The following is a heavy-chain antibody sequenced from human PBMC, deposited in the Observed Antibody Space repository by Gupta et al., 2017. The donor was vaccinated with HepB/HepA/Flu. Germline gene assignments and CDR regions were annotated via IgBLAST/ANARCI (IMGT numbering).Heavy chain of an antibody. CDR1: GFTFSSYG. Sequence: QAQLVESGGGVVQPGRSLRLSCAASGFTFSSYGMHWVRQAPGKGLEWVAVISYDGSNKYYADSVKGRFTISRDNSKNTLYLQMNSLRAEDTAVYYCAKDEGASDYGDYGYWGQGTLVTVSS. CDR3: AKDEGASDYGDYGY. CDR2: ISYDGSNK. J-gene: IGHJ4*02. D-gene: IGHD4-17*01. V-gene: IGHV3-30*18.